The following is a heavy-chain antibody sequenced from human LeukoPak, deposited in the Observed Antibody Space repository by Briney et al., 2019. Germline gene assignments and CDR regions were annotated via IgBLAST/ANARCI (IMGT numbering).Heavy chain of an antibody. CDR2: IYYSGST. V-gene: IGHV4-39*07. CDR3: ARDNEGDTAFDI. CDR1: GGSISSSSYY. D-gene: IGHD2-8*01. J-gene: IGHJ3*02. Sequence: PSETLSLTCTVSGGSISSSSYYWGWIRQPPGKGLEWIGSIYYSGSTYYNPSLKSRVTISVDTSKNQFSLKLSSVTAADTAVYYCARDNEGDTAFDIWGQGTMVTVSS.